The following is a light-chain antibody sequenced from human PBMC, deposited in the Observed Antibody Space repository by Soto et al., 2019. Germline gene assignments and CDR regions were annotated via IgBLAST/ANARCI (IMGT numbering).Light chain of an antibody. V-gene: IGLV4-69*01. J-gene: IGLJ7*01. CDR3: QTWGTGIAV. Sequence: QSVLTQSPSASASLGASVKLTCTLSSGHSSYAIAWHQQQPEKGPRYLMKVNRDGSHNKGDGIPDRFSGSSSGAERYLTISSRQSEDEADYYCQTWGTGIAVFGGGTQLTVL. CDR2: VNRDGSH. CDR1: SGHSSYA.